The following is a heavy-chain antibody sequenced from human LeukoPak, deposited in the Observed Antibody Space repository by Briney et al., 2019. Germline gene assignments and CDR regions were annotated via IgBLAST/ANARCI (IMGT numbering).Heavy chain of an antibody. J-gene: IGHJ3*02. D-gene: IGHD5/OR15-5a*01. Sequence: GGSLRLSCAASGFSFDDYGMHWVRQAPGKGLEWVSGITWNSVTTGYADSVKGRFTISRDNAKKSLHLQMTSLRVEDTALYYCAKDSTGDSVDDAIDIWGQGTMVTVFS. CDR2: ITWNSVTT. CDR3: AKDSTGDSVDDAIDI. CDR1: GFSFDDYG. V-gene: IGHV3-9*01.